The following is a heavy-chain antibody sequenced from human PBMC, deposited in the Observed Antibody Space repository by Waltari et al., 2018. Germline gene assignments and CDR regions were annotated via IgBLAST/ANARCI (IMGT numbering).Heavy chain of an antibody. CDR1: GYSISSGYY. CDR2: IYHSGST. V-gene: IGHV4-38-2*02. D-gene: IGHD1-26*01. J-gene: IGHJ3*02. Sequence: QVQLQESGPGLVKPSETLSLTCTVSGYSISSGYYWGWIRQPPGKGLEWIGSIYHSGSTYYNPSLKSRVTISVDTSKNQFSLKLSSVTAADTAVYYCASMYSGSYYGAFDIWGQGTMVTVSS. CDR3: ASMYSGSYYGAFDI.